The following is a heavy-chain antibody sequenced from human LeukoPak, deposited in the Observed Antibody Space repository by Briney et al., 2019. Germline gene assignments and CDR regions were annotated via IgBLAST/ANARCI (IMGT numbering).Heavy chain of an antibody. V-gene: IGHV3-48*03. Sequence: GGSLRLSCAASGFTFSSYEMDWVRQAPGKGLEWVSYISSSGSTIYYADSVKGRFTISRDNAKNSLYLQMNSLRAEDTAVYYCARDRAVADYWGQGTLVTVSS. J-gene: IGHJ4*02. CDR2: ISSSGSTI. D-gene: IGHD6-19*01. CDR3: ARDRAVADY. CDR1: GFTFSSYE.